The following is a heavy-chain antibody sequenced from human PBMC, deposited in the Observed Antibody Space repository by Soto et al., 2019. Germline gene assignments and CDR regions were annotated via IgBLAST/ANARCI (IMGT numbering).Heavy chain of an antibody. D-gene: IGHD3-10*01. V-gene: IGHV1-69*13. CDR3: AGQRVVGPTMVRGVTYDGMDV. CDR2: IIPIFGTA. J-gene: IGHJ6*02. Sequence: ASVKVSCKASGGTFSSYAISWVRQAPGQGLEWMGGIIPIFGTANYAQKFQGRVTITADESTSTAYMELSSLRSEDTAVYYCAGQRVVGPTMVRGVTYDGMDVCGQGTTVTVS. CDR1: GGTFSSYA.